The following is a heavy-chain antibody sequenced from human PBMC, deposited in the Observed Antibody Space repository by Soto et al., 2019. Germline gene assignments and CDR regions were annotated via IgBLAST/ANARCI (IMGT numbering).Heavy chain of an antibody. Sequence: ASVKVSCKTSGYTFVDYFIHWVRQAPGQGLEWMGIISLRHHSTSYAQKFQDRLSVTRDPSSTTIYMELSSLRSEDTAVYYCARGGRIVDTGIGYYYYHAMDVWGQGTTVTVSS. V-gene: IGHV1-46*01. CDR3: ARGGRIVDTGIGYYYYHAMDV. D-gene: IGHD5-18*01. CDR1: GYTFVDYF. J-gene: IGHJ6*02. CDR2: ISLRHHST.